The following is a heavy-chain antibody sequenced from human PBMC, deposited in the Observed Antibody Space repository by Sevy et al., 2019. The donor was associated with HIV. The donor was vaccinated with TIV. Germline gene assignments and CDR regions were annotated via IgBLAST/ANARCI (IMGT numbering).Heavy chain of an antibody. CDR1: GFIFSSYV. D-gene: IGHD6-13*01. Sequence: GGSLRLSCAASGFIFSSYVMTWVRQAPGKGLEWVSTISGSGGYTYYAESVKGRFTISRDNSNNILYLQMNSLRAEDTAVYYCEAITTAGRDHWGQGTLVTVSS. V-gene: IGHV3-23*01. CDR2: ISGSGGYT. CDR3: EAITTAGRDH. J-gene: IGHJ4*02.